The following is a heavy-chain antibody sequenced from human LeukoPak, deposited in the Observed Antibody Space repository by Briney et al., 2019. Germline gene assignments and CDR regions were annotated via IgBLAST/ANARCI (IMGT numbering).Heavy chain of an antibody. Sequence: GRPMHLSFAASGITFSTAPMAYLREAGGKALEGGSRIKGGGGDPFYADSVKGRFTISRDNSKNTLFLQLNSLRADDSAVYYCAKGGHDFNPFYWWGQGTLVTVSS. CDR1: GITFSTAP. V-gene: IGHV3-23*01. J-gene: IGHJ4*02. D-gene: IGHD2-21*02. CDR2: IKGGGGDP. CDR3: AKGGHDFNPFYW.